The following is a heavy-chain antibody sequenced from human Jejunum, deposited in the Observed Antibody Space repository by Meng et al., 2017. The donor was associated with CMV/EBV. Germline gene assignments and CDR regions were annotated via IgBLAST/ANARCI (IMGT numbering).Heavy chain of an antibody. Sequence: CAASGFSLRIYSMNWVRQAPGKGLEWVAYIGTGSTKYYADSLEGRFTVSRDDAKNSLYLQMNSLRGEDTAVYFCVRDPVLSGLDVWGQGTKVTVSS. CDR1: GFSLRIYS. CDR2: IGTGSTK. CDR3: VRDPVLSGLDV. J-gene: IGHJ6*02. V-gene: IGHV3-48*04.